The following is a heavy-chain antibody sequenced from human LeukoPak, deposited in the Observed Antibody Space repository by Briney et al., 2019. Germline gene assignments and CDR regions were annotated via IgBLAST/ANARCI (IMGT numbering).Heavy chain of an antibody. CDR2: IIPIFGTA. J-gene: IGHJ4*02. D-gene: IGHD3-22*01. CDR3: ARGLLYYDSSGPIGGYFDY. V-gene: IGHV1-69*06. CDR1: GGTFSSYA. Sequence: SVKVSCKASGGTFSSYAISWVRQAPGQGLEWMGGIIPIFGTANYAQKFQGRVTITADKSTSTAYMELSSLRSEDTAVYYCARGLLYYDSSGPIGGYFDYWGQGTLVTVSS.